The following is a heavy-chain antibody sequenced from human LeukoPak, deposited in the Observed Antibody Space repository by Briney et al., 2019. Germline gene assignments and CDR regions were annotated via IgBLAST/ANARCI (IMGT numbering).Heavy chain of an antibody. CDR3: ARVVPAGGYYFDY. CDR1: GGSVSGYY. CDR2: IYYSGST. D-gene: IGHD3-10*01. Sequence: SETLSLTCVVSGGSVSGYYWGWIRQPPGKGLEWIGYIYYSGSTNYNPSLKSRVTISVDTSKNQFSLKLSSVTAADTAVYYCARVVPAGGYYFDYWGQGTLVTVSS. V-gene: IGHV4-59*02. J-gene: IGHJ4*02.